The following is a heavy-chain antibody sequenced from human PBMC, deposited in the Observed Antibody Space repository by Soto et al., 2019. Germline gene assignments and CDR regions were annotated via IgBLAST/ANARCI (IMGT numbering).Heavy chain of an antibody. D-gene: IGHD5-12*01. CDR3: ARGRGIVATINRSLLFDY. V-gene: IGHV4-31*03. CDR1: GGSISSGGYY. J-gene: IGHJ4*02. Sequence: QVQLQESGPGLVKPSQTLSLTCTVSGGSISSGGYYWSWIRQHPGKGLEWIGYIYYSGSTYYNPXXKSRVTISVAXXKXQXXLKLSSVTAADTAVYYCARGRGIVATINRSLLFDYWGQGTLVTVSS. CDR2: IYYSGST.